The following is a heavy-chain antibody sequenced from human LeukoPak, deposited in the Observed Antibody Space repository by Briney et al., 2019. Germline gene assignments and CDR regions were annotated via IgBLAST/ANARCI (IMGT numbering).Heavy chain of an antibody. CDR3: ARDLRAAMAGRWYFDL. V-gene: IGHV1-3*01. Sequence: ASVKVSCKASGYTFTGYAMHWVRQAPGQRLEWMGWINAGNGNTKYSQKFQGRVTITRDTSASTAYMELSSLRSEDTAVYYCARDLRAAMAGRWYFDLWGRGTLVTVSS. J-gene: IGHJ2*01. CDR1: GYTFTGYA. CDR2: INAGNGNT. D-gene: IGHD5-18*01.